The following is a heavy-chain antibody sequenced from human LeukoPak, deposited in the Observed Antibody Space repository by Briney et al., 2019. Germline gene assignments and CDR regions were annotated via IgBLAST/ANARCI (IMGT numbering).Heavy chain of an antibody. J-gene: IGHJ4*02. CDR1: GFTFSSYE. V-gene: IGHV3-48*03. D-gene: IGHD6-13*01. Sequence: GGSLRLSCAASGFTFSSYEMNWVRQAPGKGLEWVSYISSSGSTIYYADSVKGRFTISRDNAKNSLYLQMNSLRAEDTAVYYCAIVGSSGLDYWGQGTLVTVSS. CDR2: ISSSGSTI. CDR3: AIVGSSGLDY.